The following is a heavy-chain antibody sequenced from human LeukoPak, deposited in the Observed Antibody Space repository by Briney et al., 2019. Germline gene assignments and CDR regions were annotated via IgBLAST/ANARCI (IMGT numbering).Heavy chain of an antibody. CDR3: ARDRTLLNYGDYVFDY. D-gene: IGHD4-17*01. CDR1: GFTFSSFS. V-gene: IGHV3-21*01. Sequence: GGSLRLSCAAFGFTFSSFSMNWVRQAPGKGLEWVSSISSSSSYIYYADSVKGRFTISRDNAKNSLYLQMNSLRAEDTAVYYCARDRTLLNYGDYVFDYWGQGTLVTVSS. J-gene: IGHJ4*02. CDR2: ISSSSSYI.